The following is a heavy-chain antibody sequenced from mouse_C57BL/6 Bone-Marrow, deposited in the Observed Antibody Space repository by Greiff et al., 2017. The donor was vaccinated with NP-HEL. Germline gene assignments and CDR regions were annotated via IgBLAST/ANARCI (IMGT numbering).Heavy chain of an antibody. J-gene: IGHJ1*03. CDR3: ASRGSSPSYWYFDV. CDR2: IHPNSGST. CDR1: GYTFTSYW. V-gene: IGHV1-64*01. D-gene: IGHD1-1*01. Sequence: QVQLQQPGAELVKPGASVKLSCKASGYTFTSYWMHWVKQRPGQGLEWIGMIHPNSGSTNYNEKFKSKATLTVDKSSSTAYMQLSSLTSEDSAVYYCASRGSSPSYWYFDVWGTGTTVTVSS.